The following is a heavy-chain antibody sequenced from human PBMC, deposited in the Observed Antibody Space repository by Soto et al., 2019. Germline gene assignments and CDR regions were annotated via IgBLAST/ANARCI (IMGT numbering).Heavy chain of an antibody. CDR3: ARLVGNSWIDY. CDR2: TYYRSKWYY. D-gene: IGHD6-13*01. Sequence: SQTLSLTCAISGDSVSSNSVVWNGIRQSPSRGLEWLGRTYYRSKWYYEYAESVKSRIIINPDTSKNQLSLQLNSVTPEDTGVYYCARLVGNSWIDYWGQGTLVTVSS. J-gene: IGHJ4*02. CDR1: GDSVSSNSVV. V-gene: IGHV6-1*01.